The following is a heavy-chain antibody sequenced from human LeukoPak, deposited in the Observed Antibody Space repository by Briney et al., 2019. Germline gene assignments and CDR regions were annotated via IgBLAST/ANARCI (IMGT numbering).Heavy chain of an antibody. Sequence: GGSLRLSCAASGFTFSSYSMNWVRQAPGKGLEWVSSISSSSSYIYYADSVKGRFTISRDNAKDSLYLQMNSLRAEDTAVYYCASVFSRARPFDYWGQGTLVTVSS. V-gene: IGHV3-21*01. D-gene: IGHD2-2*01. CDR3: ASVFSRARPFDY. CDR1: GFTFSSYS. J-gene: IGHJ4*02. CDR2: ISSSSSYI.